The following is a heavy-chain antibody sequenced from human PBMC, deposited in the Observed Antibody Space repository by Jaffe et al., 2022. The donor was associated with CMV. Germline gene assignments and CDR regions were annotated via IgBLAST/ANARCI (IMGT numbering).Heavy chain of an antibody. Sequence: EVQLVESGGGLVQPGGSLRLSCAASGFTFSSYWMHWVRQAPGKGLVWVSRINSDGSSTSYADSVKGRFTISRDNAKNTLYLQMNSLRAEDTAVYYCARGPPYSGSYSAGIDYWGQGTLVTVSS. D-gene: IGHD1-26*01. CDR1: GFTFSSYW. V-gene: IGHV3-74*01. CDR2: INSDGSST. J-gene: IGHJ4*02. CDR3: ARGPPYSGSYSAGIDY.